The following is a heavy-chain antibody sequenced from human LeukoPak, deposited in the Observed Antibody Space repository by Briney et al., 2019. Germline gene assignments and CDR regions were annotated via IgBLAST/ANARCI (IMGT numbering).Heavy chain of an antibody. V-gene: IGHV3-21*01. J-gene: IGHJ4*02. CDR2: ISSSSSYI. CDR3: ARDLSSSWQSYFDY. Sequence: GGSLRLSCAASGFTFSSYSMNWVRQAPGKGLEWVSSISSSSSYIYYADSVKGRFTISRDNAKNSLYLQMNSLRAEDTAVYYCARDLSSSWQSYFDYWGQGTLVTVSS. D-gene: IGHD6-13*01. CDR1: GFTFSSYS.